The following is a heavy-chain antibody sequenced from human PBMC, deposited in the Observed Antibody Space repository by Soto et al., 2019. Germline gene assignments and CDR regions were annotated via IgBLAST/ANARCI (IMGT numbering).Heavy chain of an antibody. V-gene: IGHV1-18*01. J-gene: IGHJ6*02. CDR1: GYTFTSYG. CDR3: ARATEGIAAAGTVGYYYYYGMDV. CDR2: ISAYNGNT. Sequence: QVQLVQSGAEVKKPGASVKVSCKASGYTFTSYGISWVRQAPGQGLEWMGWISAYNGNTNYAQKLQGRVTMTTDTSTSTVYMELRSLRSDDTAVYYCARATEGIAAAGTVGYYYYYGMDVWGQGTTVTVSS. D-gene: IGHD6-13*01.